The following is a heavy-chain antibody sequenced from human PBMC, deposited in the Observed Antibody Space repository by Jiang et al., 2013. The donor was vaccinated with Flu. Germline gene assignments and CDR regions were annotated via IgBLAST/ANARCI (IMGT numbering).Heavy chain of an antibody. Sequence: RQPPGKGLEWIGEINHSGSTNYNPSLKSRVTISVDTSKNQFSLKLSSVTAADTAVYYCARAHPKYDFWSGYYPKGLYSMDVWGQGTTVTVSS. J-gene: IGHJ6*02. CDR2: INHSGST. D-gene: IGHD3-3*01. V-gene: IGHV4-34*01. CDR3: ARAHPKYDFWSGYYPKGLYSMDV.